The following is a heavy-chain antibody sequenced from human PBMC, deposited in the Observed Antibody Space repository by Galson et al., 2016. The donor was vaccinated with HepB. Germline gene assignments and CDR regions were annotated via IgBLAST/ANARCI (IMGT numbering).Heavy chain of an antibody. CDR2: IGPDGTRA. J-gene: IGHJ6*02. V-gene: IGHV3-23*01. CDR1: GFAFGTYA. D-gene: IGHD3-10*01. Sequence: SLRLSCAASGFAFGTYAMSWVRQAPGKGLKWVAGIGPDGTRAHYADSVKGRFTISRDNFKNTLSLQINNLGGEDTAGYYCAKDRGGRVYFYVMDGWGQGTTVIVSS. CDR3: AKDRGGRVYFYVMDG.